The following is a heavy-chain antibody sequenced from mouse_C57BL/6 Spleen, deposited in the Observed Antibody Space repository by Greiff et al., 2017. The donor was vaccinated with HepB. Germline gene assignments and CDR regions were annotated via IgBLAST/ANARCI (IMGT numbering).Heavy chain of an antibody. V-gene: IGHV1-69*01. CDR3: ARKGVTTVVANYFDY. Sequence: QVHVKQPGAELVMPGASVKLSCKASGYTFTSYWMHWVKQRPGQGLEWIGEIDPSDSYTNYNQKFKGKSTLTVDKSSSTAYMQLSSLTSEDSAVYYCARKGVTTVVANYFDYWGQGTTLTVSS. CDR2: IDPSDSYT. CDR1: GYTFTSYW. D-gene: IGHD1-1*01. J-gene: IGHJ2*01.